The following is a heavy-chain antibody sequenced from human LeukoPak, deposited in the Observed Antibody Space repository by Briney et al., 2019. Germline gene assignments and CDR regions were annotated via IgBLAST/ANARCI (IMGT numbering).Heavy chain of an antibody. CDR3: ARGGTTYYSGSASDP. Sequence: PSETLSLTCAVSNGSFSRYYWTWIRQPPGKGLEWIGEINNSGTTYYNPSLKSRVTISLDKSRNHFSLELSSMTAADTALYFCARGGTTYYSGSASDPWGQGTLVTVSS. CDR2: INNSGTT. CDR1: NGSFSRYY. J-gene: IGHJ5*02. V-gene: IGHV4-34*01. D-gene: IGHD3-10*01.